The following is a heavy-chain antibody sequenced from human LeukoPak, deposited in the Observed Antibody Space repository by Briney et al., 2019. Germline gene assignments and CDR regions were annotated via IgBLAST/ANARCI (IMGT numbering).Heavy chain of an antibody. D-gene: IGHD3-9*01. CDR1: GFTFSSYA. CDR2: ISGSGGST. V-gene: IGHV3-23*01. CDR3: AKYFSARRLVIRPLDY. Sequence: PGGSLRLSCAASGFTFSSYAMSWVRQAPGKGLEWVSAISGSGGSTYYADSVKGRFTTSRDNSKNTLYLQMNSLRAEDTAVYYCAKYFSARRLVIRPLDYWGQGTLVTVSS. J-gene: IGHJ4*02.